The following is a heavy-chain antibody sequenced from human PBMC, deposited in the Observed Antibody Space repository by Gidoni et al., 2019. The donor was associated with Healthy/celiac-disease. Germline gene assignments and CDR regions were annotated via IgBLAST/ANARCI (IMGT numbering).Heavy chain of an antibody. D-gene: IGHD3-10*01. J-gene: IGHJ4*02. CDR1: GFTFSSYW. CDR3: ARAMNYYGSGSYEVDY. V-gene: IGHV3-74*01. Sequence: EVQLVESGGGLVQPGGSLRLSCAASGFTFSSYWMHWVRQAPGKGLVWVSRINSDGSSTSYADSVKGRFTISRDNAKNTLYLQMNSLRAEDTAVYYCARAMNYYGSGSYEVDYWGQGTLVTVSS. CDR2: INSDGSST.